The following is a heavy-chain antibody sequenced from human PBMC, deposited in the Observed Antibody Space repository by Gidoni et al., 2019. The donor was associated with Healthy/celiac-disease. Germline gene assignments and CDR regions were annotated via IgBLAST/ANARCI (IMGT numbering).Heavy chain of an antibody. D-gene: IGHD3-10*01. CDR1: GFSLSTSGVG. CDR2: IYWDDDK. J-gene: IGHJ5*02. CDR3: AVRWFGEARGNSGSNWFDP. Sequence: QITLKESGPTLVKPTQTLTLTCTFSGFSLSTSGVGVGWIRQPPGKALEWLALIYWDDDKRYSPSLKSRLTITKDTSKNQVVLTMTNMDPVDTATYYCAVRWFGEARGNSGSNWFDPWGQGTLVTVSS. V-gene: IGHV2-5*02.